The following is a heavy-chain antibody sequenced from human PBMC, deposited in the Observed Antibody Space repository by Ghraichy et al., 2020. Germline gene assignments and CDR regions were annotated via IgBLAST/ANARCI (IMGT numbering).Heavy chain of an antibody. J-gene: IGHJ4*02. CDR3: GSHVGRGPDY. V-gene: IGHV4-34*01. Sequence: SQTLSLTCTVYGGSFSDYYWTWIRQPPGRGLEWIGEINHSGTANYNPSLKSRVTISADTSNTQFSLKVSSVTAADTAIYYCGSHVGRGPDYWGPGALDTVPS. CDR1: GGSFSDYY. D-gene: IGHD1-26*01. CDR2: INHSGTA.